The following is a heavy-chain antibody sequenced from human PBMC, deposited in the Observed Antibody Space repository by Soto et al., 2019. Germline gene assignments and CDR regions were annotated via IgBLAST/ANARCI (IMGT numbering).Heavy chain of an antibody. CDR2: IYYSGST. D-gene: IGHD3-10*01. CDR1: GGSISSYY. CDR3: ARGSRKQVDY. Sequence: SETLSLTCTVSGGSISSYYWSWIRQPPGKGLEWIGYIYYSGSTNYNPSLKSRVTISVDTSKNQFSLKLSSVTAADTAVYYCARGSRKQVDYWGQGTLVTVSS. V-gene: IGHV4-59*01. J-gene: IGHJ4*02.